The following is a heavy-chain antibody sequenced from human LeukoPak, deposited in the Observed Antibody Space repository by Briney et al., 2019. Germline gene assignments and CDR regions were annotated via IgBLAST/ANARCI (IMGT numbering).Heavy chain of an antibody. CDR2: ISGSGGST. D-gene: IGHD3-22*01. Sequence: PGGSLRLSCAASGFSVSSNYMNWVRQAPGKGLEWVSAISGSGGSTYYADSVKGRFTISRDNSKNTLYLQMNSLRAEDTAVYYCAKDPLYYYDSSGYSHDYWGQGTLVTVSS. CDR3: AKDPLYYYDSSGYSHDY. J-gene: IGHJ4*02. V-gene: IGHV3-23*01. CDR1: GFSVSSNY.